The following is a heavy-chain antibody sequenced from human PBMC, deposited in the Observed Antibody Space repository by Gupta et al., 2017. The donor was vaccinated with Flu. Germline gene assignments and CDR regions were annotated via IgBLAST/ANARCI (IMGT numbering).Heavy chain of an antibody. CDR3: ARLQSCGGDCYYLDF. Sequence: EVQLVESGGGLVHPGGSLRLSCAVSGFTSSHFDMHWVRQAPGKGLEHVSSIASYGGGTYYADSVKGRFSISRDNSRNTLYLQMGSLRAEDMAVYYCARLQSCGGDCYYLDFWGQGTQVTVAP. CDR2: IASYGGGT. V-gene: IGHV3-64*07. D-gene: IGHD2-21*01. CDR1: GFTSSHFD. J-gene: IGHJ4*02.